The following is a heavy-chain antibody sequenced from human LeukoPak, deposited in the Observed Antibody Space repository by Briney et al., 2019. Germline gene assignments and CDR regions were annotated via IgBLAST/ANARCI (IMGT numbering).Heavy chain of an antibody. CDR2: INHSGST. D-gene: IGHD1-26*01. CDR1: GGSFSGYF. CDR3: ARGEIVGAFRP. V-gene: IGHV4-34*01. Sequence: SETLSLTCAVYGGSFSGYFWTWIRQPPGKGLEWIGEINHSGSTNYNVSLKSRVTISVDTSKKQFSLKLSSVTAADTAVYYCARGEIVGAFRPWGQGTLVTVSS. J-gene: IGHJ5*02.